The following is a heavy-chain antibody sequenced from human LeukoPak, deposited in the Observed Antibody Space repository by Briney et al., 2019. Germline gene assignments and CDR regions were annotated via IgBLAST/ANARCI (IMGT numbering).Heavy chain of an antibody. CDR1: RFTLSYYW. Sequence: GGSLRLSCAASRFTLSYYWMSWVRQAPGKGLEWVANIKQDGSQKYYVDSAKGRFTVSRDNAKNSLYLQMNSLRAEDTAVYYCATRGSSWSPEYWGQGTLVTVSS. CDR3: ATRGSSWSPEY. D-gene: IGHD6-13*01. CDR2: IKQDGSQK. J-gene: IGHJ4*02. V-gene: IGHV3-7*01.